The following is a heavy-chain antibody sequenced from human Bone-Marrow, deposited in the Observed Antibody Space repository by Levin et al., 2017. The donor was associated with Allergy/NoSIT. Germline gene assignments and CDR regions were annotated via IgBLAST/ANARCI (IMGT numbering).Heavy chain of an antibody. Sequence: QPGGSLRLSCAASGFPFRTYAMSWVRQAPGKGLEWVSSISGNDGITHYAASVEGRFTISRDNSRNTLYLQMNSLRDEDTATYYCTISPGYSSGWYDYWGQGTLVTVSS. CDR1: GFPFRTYA. J-gene: IGHJ4*02. CDR2: ISGNDGIT. D-gene: IGHD6-19*01. CDR3: TISPGYSSGWYDY. V-gene: IGHV3-23*01.